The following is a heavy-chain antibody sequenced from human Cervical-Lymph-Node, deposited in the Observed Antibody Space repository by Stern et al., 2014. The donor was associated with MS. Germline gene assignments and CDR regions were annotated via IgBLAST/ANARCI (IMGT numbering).Heavy chain of an antibody. D-gene: IGHD6-6*01. CDR3: ARSRQLVILNWFDP. V-gene: IGHV1-69*01. CDR1: GGTFRSYA. Sequence: QVQLVQPGAEVKKPGSSVKVSCKASGGTFRSYAISWVLQAPGQGLEWMGGIIPIFGTANYAQKFQGRVTITADESTSTAYMELSSLRSEDTAVYYCARSRQLVILNWFDPWGQGTLVTVSS. CDR2: IIPIFGTA. J-gene: IGHJ5*02.